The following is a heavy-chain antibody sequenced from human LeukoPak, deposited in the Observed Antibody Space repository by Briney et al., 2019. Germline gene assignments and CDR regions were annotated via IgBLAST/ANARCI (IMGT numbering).Heavy chain of an antibody. CDR3: ARDYDSSGYLVSGDY. D-gene: IGHD3-22*01. CDR2: INPSGGST. V-gene: IGHV1-46*01. CDR1: GYTFTSYY. J-gene: IGHJ4*02. Sequence: GASVKVPCKASGYTFTSYYMHWVRQAPGQGLEWMGIINPSGGSTSYAQKFQGRVTMTRDMSTSTVYMELSSLRSEDTAVYYCARDYDSSGYLVSGDYWGQGTLVTVSS.